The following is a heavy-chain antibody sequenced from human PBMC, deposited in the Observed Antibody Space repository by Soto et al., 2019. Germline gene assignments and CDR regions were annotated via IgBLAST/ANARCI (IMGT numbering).Heavy chain of an antibody. D-gene: IGHD4-17*01. CDR1: GFTFSSYS. CDR2: ISSSSSYI. CDR3: ARDPTVTYYFDY. Sequence: GGSLRLSCAASGFTFSSYSMNWVRQAPGKGLEWVSSISSSSSYIYYADSVKGRFTISRDNAKNSLYLQMNSLRAEDMAVYYCARDPTVTYYFDYWGQGTLVTVSS. V-gene: IGHV3-21*01. J-gene: IGHJ4*02.